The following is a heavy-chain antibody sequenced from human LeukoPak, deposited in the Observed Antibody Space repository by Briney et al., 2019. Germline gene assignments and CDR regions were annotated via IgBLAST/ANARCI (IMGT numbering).Heavy chain of an antibody. CDR2: KYYSGST. CDR3: ARDELRPTNYYYYMDV. J-gene: IGHJ6*03. CDR1: GGSISSYY. D-gene: IGHD1-7*01. Sequence: SETLSLTCTVSGGSISSYYWSWIRQPPGKGLEWIGYKYYSGSTNYNPSLKSRVTISVDTSKNQFSLKLSSVTAADTAVYYCARDELRPTNYYYYMDVWGKGTTVTISS. V-gene: IGHV4-59*01.